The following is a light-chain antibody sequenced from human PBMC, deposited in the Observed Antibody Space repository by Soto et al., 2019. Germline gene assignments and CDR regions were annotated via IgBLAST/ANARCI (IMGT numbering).Light chain of an antibody. V-gene: IGKV3-15*01. J-gene: IGKJ1*01. Sequence: VLTQSSGPLSFPKGERASLSCRSSQSVSSSYLAWYQQQPAQAPRLVIYGASTRATGIPARFSGSGAETEFTLTISNLKSEDFSIYYCHQYNNGPLWTFGQGTKVDIK. CDR2: GAS. CDR3: HQYNNGPLWT. CDR1: QSVSSSY.